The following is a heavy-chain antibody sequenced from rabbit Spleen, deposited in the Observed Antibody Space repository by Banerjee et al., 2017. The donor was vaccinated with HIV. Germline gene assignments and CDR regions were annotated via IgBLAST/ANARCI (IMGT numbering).Heavy chain of an antibody. CDR3: VKDGRSLSSGWGGDL. CDR1: GFSFSISDY. J-gene: IGHJ3*01. Sequence: QSLEESGGDLVKPGASLTLTCTASGFSFSISDYMCWVRQAPGKGLEWIACIDVGGTGTTYYASWAKGRFTISETSSTTVTLQMTSLTAADTATYFCVKDGRSLSSGWGGDLWGQGTLVTVS. V-gene: IGHV1S40*01. CDR2: IDVGGTGTT. D-gene: IGHD4-1*01.